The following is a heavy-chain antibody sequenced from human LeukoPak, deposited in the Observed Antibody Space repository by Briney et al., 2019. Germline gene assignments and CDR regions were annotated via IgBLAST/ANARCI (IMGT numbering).Heavy chain of an antibody. J-gene: IGHJ4*02. CDR3: ARVITMVRGVILPVSGFDY. V-gene: IGHV1-2*02. CDR2: INPHNGDT. Sequence: ASVKVSCKASGYTFIGYYLHWVRQAPGQGLEWMGWINPHNGDTNYAQKFQGRVTMTRDTSITTAYMELSRLKSDDTAVYFCARVITMVRGVILPVSGFDYWGQGTLVTVSS. D-gene: IGHD3-10*01. CDR1: GYTFIGYY.